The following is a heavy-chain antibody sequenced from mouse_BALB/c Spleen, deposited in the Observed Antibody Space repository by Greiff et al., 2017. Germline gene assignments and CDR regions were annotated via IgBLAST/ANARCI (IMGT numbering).Heavy chain of an antibody. Sequence: LEESGPELVKPGASVKMSCKASGYTFTSYVMHWVKQKPGQGLEWIGYINPYNDGTKYNEKFKGKATLTSDKSSSTAYMELSSLTSEDSAVYYCARELTSYAMDYWGQGTSVTVSS. CDR2: INPYNDGT. CDR1: GYTFTSYV. J-gene: IGHJ4*01. V-gene: IGHV1-14*01. CDR3: ARELTSYAMDY. D-gene: IGHD1-3*01.